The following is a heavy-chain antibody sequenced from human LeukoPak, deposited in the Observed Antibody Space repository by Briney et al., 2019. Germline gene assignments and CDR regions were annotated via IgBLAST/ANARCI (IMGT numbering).Heavy chain of an antibody. CDR2: IYYSGST. V-gene: IGHV4-39*07. Sequence: SETLSLTCTVSGGSISSSSYYWGWIRQPPGKGPEWIGSIYYSGSTYYNPSLKSRVTISVDTSKNQFSLKLSSVTAADTAVYYCARETVTQLFDYWGQGTLVTVSS. CDR1: GGSISSSSYY. J-gene: IGHJ4*02. CDR3: ARETVTQLFDY. D-gene: IGHD4-17*01.